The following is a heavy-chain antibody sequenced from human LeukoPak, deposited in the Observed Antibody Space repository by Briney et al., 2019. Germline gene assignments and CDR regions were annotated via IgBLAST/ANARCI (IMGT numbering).Heavy chain of an antibody. CDR3: ARDITDHYDSSSFDI. CDR1: GFTFSSYS. Sequence: GGSLRLSCAASGFTFSSYSMNWVRQAPGKGLEWVSSISSSSSYIYYADSVKGRFSISRDNAKNLLYLQMNSLRAEDTAVYYCARDITDHYDSSSFDIWGQGTMVTVSS. CDR2: ISSSSSYI. V-gene: IGHV3-21*01. D-gene: IGHD3-22*01. J-gene: IGHJ3*02.